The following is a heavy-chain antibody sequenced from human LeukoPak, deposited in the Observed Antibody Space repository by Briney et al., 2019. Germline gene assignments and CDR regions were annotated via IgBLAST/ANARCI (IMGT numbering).Heavy chain of an antibody. V-gene: IGHV3-23*01. CDR3: AKFLPTHIVVANYYFDY. Sequence: PGGSLRLSCAASGFTFDDYGMSWVRQAPGKGLEWVSAISGSGGSTYYADSVKGRFTISRDNSKNTLHLQMNSLRAEDTAVYYCAKFLPTHIVVANYYFDYWGQGTLVTVSS. CDR1: GFTFDDYG. D-gene: IGHD2-21*01. CDR2: ISGSGGST. J-gene: IGHJ4*02.